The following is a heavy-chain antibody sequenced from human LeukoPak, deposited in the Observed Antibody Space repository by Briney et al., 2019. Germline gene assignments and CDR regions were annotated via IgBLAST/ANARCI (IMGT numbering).Heavy chain of an antibody. CDR2: FDPEDGET. CDR1: GYTLXELS. CDR3: ATSGSYDISTFDY. D-gene: IGHD3-9*01. V-gene: IGHV1-24*01. Sequence: VTVSXKVAGYTLXELSMHWVRQAPGKGLEWMGGFDPEDGETIYAQKFQGRVTMTEDTSTDTAYMELSSLRSEDTAVYYCATSGSYDISTFDYWGQGTLVTVSS. J-gene: IGHJ4*02.